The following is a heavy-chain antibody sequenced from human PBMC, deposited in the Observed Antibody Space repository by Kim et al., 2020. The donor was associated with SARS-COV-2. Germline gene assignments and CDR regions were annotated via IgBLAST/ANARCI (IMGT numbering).Heavy chain of an antibody. V-gene: IGHV4-59*08. CDR1: GGSISSYY. D-gene: IGHD4-17*01. Sequence: SETLSLICTVSGGSISSYYWSWIRQPPGKGLEWIGYIYYSGSTNYNPSLKSRVTISVDTSKNQFSLKLSSVTAADTAVYYCARHVLVGDYAFYIWGQGT. CDR2: IYYSGST. CDR3: ARHVLVGDYAFYI. J-gene: IGHJ3*02.